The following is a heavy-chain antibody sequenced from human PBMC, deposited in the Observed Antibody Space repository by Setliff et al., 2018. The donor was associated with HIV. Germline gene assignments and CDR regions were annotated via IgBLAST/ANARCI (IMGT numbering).Heavy chain of an antibody. CDR3: AKVFAYGIDGFDI. D-gene: IGHD3-16*01. Sequence: ASVKVSCKASGGAPNIYSISWVRQAPGQGLEWMGWINPNSGGTNYEQKFQGRVTMTRDTSISTAYMELSRLRSEDTAVYYCAKVFAYGIDGFDIWGQGTMVTVSS. J-gene: IGHJ3*02. CDR1: GGAPNIYS. V-gene: IGHV1-2*02. CDR2: INPNSGGT.